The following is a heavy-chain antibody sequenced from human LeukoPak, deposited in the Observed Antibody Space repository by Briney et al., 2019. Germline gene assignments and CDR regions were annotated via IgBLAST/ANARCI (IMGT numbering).Heavy chain of an antibody. CDR2: ISSSGSTI. D-gene: IGHD3-10*01. V-gene: IGHV3-48*03. CDR3: ARDFYPASMVRGVIDGMDV. J-gene: IGHJ6*04. Sequence: GGSLRLSCAASGFTFSSYEMSWVRQAPGKGLEWVSYISSSGSTIYYADSVKGRFTISRDNAKNSLYLQMNSLRAEDTAVYYCARDFYPASMVRGVIDGMDVWGKGTTVTVSS. CDR1: GFTFSSYE.